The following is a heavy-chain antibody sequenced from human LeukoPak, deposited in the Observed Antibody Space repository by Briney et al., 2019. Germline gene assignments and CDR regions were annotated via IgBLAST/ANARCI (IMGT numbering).Heavy chain of an antibody. V-gene: IGHV4-34*01. J-gene: IGHJ5*02. CDR3: ARHPWGTAAYL. CDR2: INHSGST. Sequence: PSETLSLTCAVYGGSFSGYYWSWIRQPPGKGLEWIGEINHSGSTNYNPSLKSRVTISVDTSKNQFSLKLSSVTAADTAVYYCARHPWGTAAYLWGQGTLVTVSS. CDR1: GGSFSGYY. D-gene: IGHD6-13*01.